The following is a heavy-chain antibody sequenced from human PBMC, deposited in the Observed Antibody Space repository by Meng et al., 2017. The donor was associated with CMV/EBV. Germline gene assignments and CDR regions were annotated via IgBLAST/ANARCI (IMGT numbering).Heavy chain of an antibody. J-gene: IGHJ4*02. CDR2: INHSGST. CDR1: GGSFSGYY. CDR3: ARESGGLGDCSSTSCYTSGIDY. D-gene: IGHD2-2*02. Sequence: SETLSLTCAVYGGSFSGYYWSWIRQPPGKGLEWIGEINHSGSTNYNPSLKSRVTISVDTSKNQFSLKLSSVTAADTAVYYRARESGGLGDCSSTSCYTSGIDYWGQGTLVTVSS. V-gene: IGHV4-34*01.